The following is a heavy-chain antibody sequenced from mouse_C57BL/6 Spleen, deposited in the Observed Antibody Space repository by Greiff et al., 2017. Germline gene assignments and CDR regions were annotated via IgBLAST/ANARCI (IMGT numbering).Heavy chain of an antibody. V-gene: IGHV1-81*01. CDR3: ARRDTTVVDPDY. CDR2: IYPRGGNT. CDR1: GYTFTSYG. J-gene: IGHJ2*01. D-gene: IGHD1-1*01. Sequence: QVQLKESGAELARPGASVKLSCKASGYTFTSYGISWVKQRTGQGLEWIGEIYPRGGNTYYNEKFKGKATLTADKSSSTAYMELRSLTAEDSAVYCCARRDTTVVDPDYWGQGTTLTVSS.